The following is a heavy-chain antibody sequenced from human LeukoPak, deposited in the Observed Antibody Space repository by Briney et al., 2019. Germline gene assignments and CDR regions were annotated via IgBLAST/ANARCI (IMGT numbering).Heavy chain of an antibody. CDR3: ARDRGSGWYADY. CDR1: GFTFSSYW. J-gene: IGHJ4*02. Sequence: GGSLRLSCAASGFTFSSYWMNWVRQAPGKGLEWVSYISSSGSTIYYADSVKGRFTISRDNAKNSLYLQMNSLRAEDTAVYYCARDRGSGWYADYWGQGTLVTVSS. V-gene: IGHV3-48*04. CDR2: ISSSGSTI. D-gene: IGHD6-19*01.